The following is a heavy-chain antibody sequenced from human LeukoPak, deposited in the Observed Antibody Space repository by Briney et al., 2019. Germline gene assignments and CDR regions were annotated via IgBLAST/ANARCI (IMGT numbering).Heavy chain of an antibody. Sequence: GESLKISCKGSGYSVTSYWIGWVRQMPGKGLEWMGIIYPGDSDTRYSPSFQGQVTISADKSISTAYLQWSSLKASDTAMYYCARQQLTYYYDSSGLGPYYYYYYYMDVWGKGTTVTVSS. CDR2: IYPGDSDT. J-gene: IGHJ6*03. CDR3: ARQQLTYYYDSSGLGPYYYYYYYMDV. CDR1: GYSVTSYW. D-gene: IGHD3-22*01. V-gene: IGHV5-51*01.